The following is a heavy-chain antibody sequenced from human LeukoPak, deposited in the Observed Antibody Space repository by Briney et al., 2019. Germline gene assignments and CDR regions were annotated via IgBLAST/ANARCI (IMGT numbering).Heavy chain of an antibody. J-gene: IGHJ3*02. V-gene: IGHV4-59*01. D-gene: IGHD1-26*01. Sequence: SETLSLTCTVSGGSISSYYWSWIRQPPGKGLEWLWYIYYSWSTNYNHSLKSRVTISVDTSKNQFSLKLSSVTAADTAVYYCASKSTWELLGEHAFDIWGQGTMVTVSS. CDR1: GGSISSYY. CDR3: ASKSTWELLGEHAFDI. CDR2: IYYSWST.